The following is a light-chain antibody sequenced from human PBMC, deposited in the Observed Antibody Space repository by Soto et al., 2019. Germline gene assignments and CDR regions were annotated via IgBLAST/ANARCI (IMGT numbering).Light chain of an antibody. CDR3: SSYAGSNEMV. J-gene: IGLJ3*02. CDR2: EVS. CDR1: SSDVGGYNY. Sequence: QSALTQPASVSGSPGQSITISCTGTSSDVGGYNYVSWYQQHPGKAPKLMIYEVSKRPSGVPDRFSGSKSGNTASLTVSGLQAEDEADYYCSSYAGSNEMVFGGGTKLTVL. V-gene: IGLV2-8*01.